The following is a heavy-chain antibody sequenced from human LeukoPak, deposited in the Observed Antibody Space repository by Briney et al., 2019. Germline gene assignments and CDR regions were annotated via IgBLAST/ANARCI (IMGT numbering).Heavy chain of an antibody. J-gene: IGHJ4*02. CDR1: GYTFTSYY. V-gene: IGHV1-46*01. Sequence: GASVKVSCKASGYTFTSYYMHWVRQAPGQGLEWMGIINPSGGSTSYARKFQGRVTMTRDTSTSTVYMELSSLRSEDTAVYYCARDTTAGGSYDYWGQGTLVTVSS. CDR2: INPSGGST. CDR3: ARDTTAGGSYDY. D-gene: IGHD1-26*01.